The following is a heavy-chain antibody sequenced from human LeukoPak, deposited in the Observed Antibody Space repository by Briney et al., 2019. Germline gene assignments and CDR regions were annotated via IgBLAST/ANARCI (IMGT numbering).Heavy chain of an antibody. CDR2: ISYDGSNK. J-gene: IGHJ4*02. Sequence: PGGSLRLSCAASRFTLSTYWMSWVRQAPGKGLEWVAVISYDGSNKYYADSVKGRFTISRDNSKNTLYLQMNSLRAEDTAVYYCAKDLKWELLGPDFDYWGQGTLVTVSS. D-gene: IGHD1-26*01. CDR3: AKDLKWELLGPDFDY. CDR1: RFTLSTYW. V-gene: IGHV3-30*18.